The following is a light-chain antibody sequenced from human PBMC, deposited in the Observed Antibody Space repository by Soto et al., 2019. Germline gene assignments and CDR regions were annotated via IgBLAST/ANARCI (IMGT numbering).Light chain of an antibody. CDR3: QQYKNYVT. CDR1: QRVSIW. CDR2: GAS. J-gene: IGKJ1*01. V-gene: IGKV1-5*01. Sequence: DIQMTQSPSTLSASVGDRVTFTCRASQRVSIWLAWYQQKPGKAPKLLIYGASTLESGVPSRFSGSGSGTEVTLTISSLQPDDFATYYCQQYKNYVTFGQGTKVEIK.